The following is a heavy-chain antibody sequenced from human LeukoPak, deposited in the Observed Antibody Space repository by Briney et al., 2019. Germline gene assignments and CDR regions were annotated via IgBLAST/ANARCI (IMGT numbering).Heavy chain of an antibody. Sequence: PLETLSLTCAVYGGSFSGYYWSWIRQPPGKGLEWIGEINHSGSTNYNPSLKSRVTISVDTSKNQFSLKLSSVTAADTAVYYCAREGQYSGYDFHFDYWGQGTLVTVSS. D-gene: IGHD5-12*01. CDR2: INHSGST. CDR3: AREGQYSGYDFHFDY. J-gene: IGHJ4*02. CDR1: GGSFSGYY. V-gene: IGHV4-34*01.